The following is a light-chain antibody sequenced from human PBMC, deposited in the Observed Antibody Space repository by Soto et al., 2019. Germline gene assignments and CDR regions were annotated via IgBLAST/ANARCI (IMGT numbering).Light chain of an antibody. CDR2: DAS. V-gene: IGKV3-15*01. J-gene: IGKJ2*01. CDR1: QSISRS. Sequence: EVVLTQSSAILSVSPGERATLSCRASQSISRSLAWYQQKLGQAPRLLFSDASTRATGIPPRFSCSGSCTDFSLTVSGRLSDDFALYFRTLYNSWLPGTFGQG. CDR3: TLYNSWLPGT.